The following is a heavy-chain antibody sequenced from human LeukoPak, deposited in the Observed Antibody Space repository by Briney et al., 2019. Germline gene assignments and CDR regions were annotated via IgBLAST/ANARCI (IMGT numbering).Heavy chain of an antibody. Sequence: GGSLRLSCAASGFTFSSYGIHWVRQAPGKGLEGVAFILFDGSNQYYGDSVKGRFTISRDNSKNTLYLQMNSLSAEDTAVYFCAKARVGAIRDIDYWGQGTLVTVSS. CDR1: GFTFSSYG. CDR3: AKARVGAIRDIDY. J-gene: IGHJ4*02. CDR2: ILFDGSNQ. D-gene: IGHD1-26*01. V-gene: IGHV3-30*02.